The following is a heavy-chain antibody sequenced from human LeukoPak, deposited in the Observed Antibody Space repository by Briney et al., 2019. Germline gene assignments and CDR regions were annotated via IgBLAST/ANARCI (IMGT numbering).Heavy chain of an antibody. D-gene: IGHD2/OR15-2a*01. CDR1: GFTFSSYS. CDR3: ARTESMAVDY. J-gene: IGHJ4*02. V-gene: IGHV3-48*01. CDR2: ISSSSSTI. Sequence: PGGSLRLSCAASGFTFSSYSMNWVRQAPGKGLEWVSYISSSSSTIYYADSVKGRFTISRDNAKNSLYLQMNSLRAGDTAVYYCARTESMAVDYWGQGTLVTVSS.